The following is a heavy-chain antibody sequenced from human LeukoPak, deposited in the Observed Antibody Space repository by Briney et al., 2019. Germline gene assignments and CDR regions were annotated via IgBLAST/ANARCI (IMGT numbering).Heavy chain of an antibody. V-gene: IGHV4-61*02. D-gene: IGHD3-22*01. CDR1: GGSISSGSFY. CDR2: IYPSGDS. Sequence: SETLSLTCTLSGGSISSGSFYWSWIRQTAGKGLEWIGRIYPSGDSQYSPSFRSRATISLDTRNQFSLKLSSVTAADTAVYFCARGYDRNGYQSRGFDYWGQGALVNVSS. J-gene: IGHJ4*02. CDR3: ARGYDRNGYQSRGFDY.